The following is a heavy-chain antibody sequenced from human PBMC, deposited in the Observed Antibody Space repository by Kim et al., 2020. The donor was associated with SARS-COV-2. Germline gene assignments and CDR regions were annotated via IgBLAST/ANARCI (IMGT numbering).Heavy chain of an antibody. CDR1: GFTFSSYA. CDR2: ISYDGSNK. D-gene: IGHD3-3*01. J-gene: IGHJ6*01. Sequence: GGSLRLSCAASGFTFSSYAMHWVRQAPGKGLEWVAVISYDGSNKYYADSVKGRFTISRDNSKNTLYLQMNSLRAEDTAVYYCARGADDFWSGYFHDYYY. CDR3: ARGADDFWSGYFHDYYY. V-gene: IGHV3-30*04.